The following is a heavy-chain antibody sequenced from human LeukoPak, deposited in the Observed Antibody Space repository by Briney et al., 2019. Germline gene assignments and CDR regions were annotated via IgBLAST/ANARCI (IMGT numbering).Heavy chain of an antibody. D-gene: IGHD3-22*01. J-gene: IGHJ4*02. Sequence: KPSETLSLTCTVSGGSITTSSYYWGWIRQPPGKGLEWIGSISYSGSTSYNPSLTSRVTMSLDTSKNHFSLWLSSVTAADTAVYYCARTDGSGHYWAFDFWAREPWSPSPQ. CDR2: ISYSGST. V-gene: IGHV4-39*02. CDR1: GGSITTSSYY. CDR3: ARTDGSGHYWAFDF.